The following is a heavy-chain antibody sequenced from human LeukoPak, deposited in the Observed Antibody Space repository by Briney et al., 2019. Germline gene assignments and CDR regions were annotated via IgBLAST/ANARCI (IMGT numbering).Heavy chain of an antibody. J-gene: IGHJ4*02. CDR3: VRDRTKYCSSTSCPLDY. CDR1: GYTFTGYY. V-gene: IGHV1-2*02. D-gene: IGHD2-2*01. CDR2: INPNSGGT. Sequence: ASVKVSCKASGYTFTGYYMHWVRQAPGQGLEWMGWINPNSGGTNYAQRFQGRVTMTRDTSISTAYMELSRLRSDDTAVYYCVRDRTKYCSSTSCPLDYWGQGTLVTVSS.